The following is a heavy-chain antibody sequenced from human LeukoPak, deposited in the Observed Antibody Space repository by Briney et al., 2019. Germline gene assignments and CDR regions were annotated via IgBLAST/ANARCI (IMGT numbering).Heavy chain of an antibody. Sequence: SETLPLTCTVSGGSFSGYYWSWIRQPPGKGLEWIAYIYYTETTNYNPSLKSRVTISVDMSKNQFSLKLNSVTAADTAIYYCARGGDIAAAGPLLLDYWGQGTLVTVSS. CDR1: GGSFSGYY. CDR3: ARGGDIAAAGPLLLDY. CDR2: IYYTETT. J-gene: IGHJ4*02. D-gene: IGHD6-13*01. V-gene: IGHV4-59*01.